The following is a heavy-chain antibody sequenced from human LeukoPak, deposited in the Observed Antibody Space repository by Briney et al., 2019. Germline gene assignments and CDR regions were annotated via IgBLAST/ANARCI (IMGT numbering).Heavy chain of an antibody. CDR1: GYTFTGYY. Sequence: ASVTVSCKTSGYTFTGYYMHWVRQAPGQGLEWMGWFNPKSGGTNYAQKFLGRVTLTRDTSINTAYMELTSLRSDDTAVFYCARGRSMVRGSPSRWFDPWGQGTLVTVSA. J-gene: IGHJ5*02. D-gene: IGHD3-10*01. CDR2: FNPKSGGT. V-gene: IGHV1-2*02. CDR3: ARGRSMVRGSPSRWFDP.